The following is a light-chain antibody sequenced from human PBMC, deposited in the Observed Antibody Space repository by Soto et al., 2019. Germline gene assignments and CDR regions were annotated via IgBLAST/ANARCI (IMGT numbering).Light chain of an antibody. CDR1: SFNVGKKF. CDR2: DNY. CDR3: GTWDGRLSAYV. Sequence: QAVLTQPPSVSAAAGQKVTISCSGRSFNVGKKFVSWYRQLPGTAPKLLIYDNYKRPSGIPDRFSGSKSGTSATLGITGLQTGDEADYYCGTWDGRLSAYVFGTGTKVTVL. J-gene: IGLJ1*01. V-gene: IGLV1-51*01.